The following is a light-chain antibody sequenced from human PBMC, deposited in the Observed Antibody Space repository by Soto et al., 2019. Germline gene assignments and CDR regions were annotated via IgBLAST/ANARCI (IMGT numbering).Light chain of an antibody. V-gene: IGKV1-13*02. J-gene: IGKJ5*01. CDR2: DVS. Sequence: IQMTQSPSSLSASVGDRVTITCQASQDINTYLNWYQQKPGQAPKLLIYDVSSLASGVSSRFSGSGSGTEFTLTISSLQPDDFATYFCQQYNSLPLITFGQVTRLEIK. CDR1: QDINTY. CDR3: QQYNSLPLIT.